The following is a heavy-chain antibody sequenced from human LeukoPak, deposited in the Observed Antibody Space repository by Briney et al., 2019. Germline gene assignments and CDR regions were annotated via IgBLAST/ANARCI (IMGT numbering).Heavy chain of an antibody. CDR2: ISFTTPSRT. D-gene: IGHD1-26*01. Sequence: PGGSLRLSCAASGFTSRDPAMHWVRHALGRGLEWVAGISFTTPSRTYNADSVKGRFTISRDNARNTLYLQMNCLRAEDTALYYCAKCGGTWEALHWVHSWGRGIRVSVSS. CDR1: GFTSRDPA. J-gene: IGHJ5*01. V-gene: IGHV3-23*01. CDR3: AKCGGTWEALHWVHS.